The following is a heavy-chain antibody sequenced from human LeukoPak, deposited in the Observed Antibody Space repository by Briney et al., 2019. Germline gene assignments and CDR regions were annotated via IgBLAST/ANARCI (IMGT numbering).Heavy chain of an antibody. D-gene: IGHD3-10*01. V-gene: IGHV4-34*01. CDR1: GGSFSGYY. CDR2: INHSGST. CDR3: ARGGRGKWFDP. J-gene: IGHJ5*02. Sequence: SETLSLTCAVYGGSFSGYYWSWIRQPPGKGLEWIGEINHSGSTNYNPSLKSRVTISVYVSRNQFSLNLSSVTAADTAVYYCARGGRGKWFDPWGRGTLVTVSS.